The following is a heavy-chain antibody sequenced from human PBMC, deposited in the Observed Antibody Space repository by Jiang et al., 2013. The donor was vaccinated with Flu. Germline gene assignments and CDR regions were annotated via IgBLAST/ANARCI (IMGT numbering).Heavy chain of an antibody. CDR3: ARDLYYYDTRGILDY. D-gene: IGHD3-22*01. V-gene: IGHV3-30*04. CDR1: GFTFSSYA. Sequence: QVQLLESGGGVVQPGRSLRLSCAASGFTFSSYAMHWVRQAPGKGLEWVAVISYDGSNKYYADSVKGRFTISRDNSKNTLYLQMNSLRAEDTAVYYCARDLYYYDTRGILDYWGQGTWSPSPQ. J-gene: IGHJ4*02. CDR2: ISYDGSNK.